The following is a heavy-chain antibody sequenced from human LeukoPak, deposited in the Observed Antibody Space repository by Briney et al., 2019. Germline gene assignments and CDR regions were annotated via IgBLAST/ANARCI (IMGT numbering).Heavy chain of an antibody. V-gene: IGHV1-24*01. D-gene: IGHD6-6*01. J-gene: IGHJ3*02. CDR2: FDPEDGET. CDR1: GYTLTELS. Sequence: ASVTVSCTVSGYTLTELSMHWVRQAPGKGLEWMGGFDPEDGETIYAQKFQGRVTMTEDTSTDTAYMELSSLRSEDTAVNYCATGPYSSSSGWDDAFDIWGQGTMVTVSS. CDR3: ATGPYSSSSGWDDAFDI.